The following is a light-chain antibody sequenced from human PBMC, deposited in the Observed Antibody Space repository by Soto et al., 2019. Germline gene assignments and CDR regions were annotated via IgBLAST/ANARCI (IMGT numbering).Light chain of an antibody. J-gene: IGLJ1*01. CDR1: SSDVGGYNY. V-gene: IGLV2-14*01. CDR2: DVT. Sequence: QSALTHPASVSGSPGQSITISCTGTSSDVGGYNYVSWYQQYPGKAPKLIIYDVTTRPSGVSNRFSGSKSGNTASLTISGRQPEDESDYNCTSYSSKSTPDVLGTATKLTVL. CDR3: TSYSSKSTPDV.